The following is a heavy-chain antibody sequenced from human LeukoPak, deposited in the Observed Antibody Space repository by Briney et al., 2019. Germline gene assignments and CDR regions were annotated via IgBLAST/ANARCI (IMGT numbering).Heavy chain of an antibody. J-gene: IGHJ4*02. V-gene: IGHV3-30*02. D-gene: IGHD3-3*01. CDR3: AKDYGRGTIHY. CDR2: IRYDGRDE. CDR1: GFTLSSYG. Sequence: PVGSLRLSRAASGFTLSSYGMHWVRQAPGKGLGWVAFIRYDGRDEYYVDSVKGRFTISRDNSKNTLYLQMNSLRAEDTAVYFCAKDYGRGTIHYWGQGTLVIVSS.